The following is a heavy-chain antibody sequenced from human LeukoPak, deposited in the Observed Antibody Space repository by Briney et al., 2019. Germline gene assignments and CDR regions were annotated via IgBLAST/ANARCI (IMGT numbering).Heavy chain of an antibody. Sequence: GGSLRLSCAASGFTFSNYEMNWLRQAPGKGLEWVSYINSGGSIIYYTDSVKGRFTISRDNSKNTLYLQMNSLRAEDTAVYYCAKSGLNRFDYWGQGTLVTVSS. V-gene: IGHV3-48*03. CDR1: GFTFSNYE. CDR3: AKSGLNRFDY. D-gene: IGHD2-15*01. CDR2: INSGGSII. J-gene: IGHJ4*02.